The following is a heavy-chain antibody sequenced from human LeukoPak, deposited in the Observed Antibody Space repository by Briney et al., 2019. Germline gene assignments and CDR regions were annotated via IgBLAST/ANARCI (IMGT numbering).Heavy chain of an antibody. CDR3: ARGYCSSTSCFIQH. J-gene: IGHJ1*01. D-gene: IGHD2-2*01. Sequence: SVKVSCKASGGTFSSYAISWVRQAPGQGLEWMGGIIPIFGTANYAQKFQGRVTITADESTSTAYMELSSLRSEDTAVYYCARGYCSSTSCFIQHWGQGSLVTVSS. CDR1: GGTFSSYA. CDR2: IIPIFGTA. V-gene: IGHV1-69*13.